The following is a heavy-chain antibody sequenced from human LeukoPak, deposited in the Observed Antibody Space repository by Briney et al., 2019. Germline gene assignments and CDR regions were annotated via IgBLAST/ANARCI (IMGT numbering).Heavy chain of an antibody. CDR1: GFTFSSYS. CDR2: IDGSGDAT. Sequence: GGSLRLSCAASGFTFSSYSMSWVRQAPRKGLGWVSAIDGSGDATFYAGSVKARFTISRDNSKNTLYLQMNSLRAEDTALYYCAKELYTGSYFASDYWGQGTLVTVSS. CDR3: AKELYTGSYFASDY. D-gene: IGHD3-10*01. V-gene: IGHV3-23*01. J-gene: IGHJ4*02.